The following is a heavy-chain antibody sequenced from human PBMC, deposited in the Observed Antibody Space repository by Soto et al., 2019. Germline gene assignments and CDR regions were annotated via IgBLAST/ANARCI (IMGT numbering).Heavy chain of an antibody. CDR1: GGSISRGGYF. Sequence: SETLSLTCTVSGGSISRGGYFWSRIRQHPGKGLEWIGYIYYSGSTYYNPSLKSRVTISVDTSKNQFSLKLSSVTAADTAVYYCARGGVRGVRFDYWGQGTLVTVSS. CDR3: ARGGVRGVRFDY. V-gene: IGHV4-31*03. D-gene: IGHD3-10*01. CDR2: IYYSGST. J-gene: IGHJ4*02.